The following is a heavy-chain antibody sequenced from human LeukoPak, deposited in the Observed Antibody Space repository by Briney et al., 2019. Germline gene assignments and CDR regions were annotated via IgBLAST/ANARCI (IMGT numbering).Heavy chain of an antibody. CDR1: EFTFGDYG. CDR3: AKDLLPTGRSSRLGGSGLDV. V-gene: IGHV3-23*01. J-gene: IGHJ6*02. CDR2: ISGSGGNT. Sequence: GGSLRLSCEASEFTFGDYGMTWVRQAPGKGLEWVSSISGSGGNTYYAASVKGRFTISRDNSRNTLSLQMNSLRAEDTAVYYCAKDLLPTGRSSRLGGSGLDVWGQGTTVTVSS. D-gene: IGHD2-2*01.